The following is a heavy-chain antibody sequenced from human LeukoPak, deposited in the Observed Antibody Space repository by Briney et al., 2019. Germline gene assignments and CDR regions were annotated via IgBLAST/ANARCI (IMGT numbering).Heavy chain of an antibody. D-gene: IGHD3-10*01. CDR1: GGSISSYY. CDR2: SHYSGIT. CDR3: ARDSGAAGEAFDH. J-gene: IGHJ4*02. V-gene: IGHV4-59*01. Sequence: SETLSLTCTVSGGSISSYYWSWIRQPPGKGLEWIGFSHYSGITKYNPSVKSGVTISVDTSKNQVSLKVTSVTAADTAVYFCARDSGAAGEAFDHWGQGTLVTVSS.